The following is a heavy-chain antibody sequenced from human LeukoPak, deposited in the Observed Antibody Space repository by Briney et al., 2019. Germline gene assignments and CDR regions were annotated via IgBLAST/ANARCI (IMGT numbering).Heavy chain of an antibody. Sequence: SETLSLTCTVSGGSISSYYWSWIRQPPGKGLEWIGYIYYSGSTNYNPSLKSRVTISVDTSKNQFSLKLSSVTAADTAVYYCARSIVGAKLYFDYWGQGTLVTVSS. CDR1: GGSISSYY. CDR3: ARSIVGAKLYFDY. J-gene: IGHJ4*02. CDR2: IYYSGST. D-gene: IGHD1-26*01. V-gene: IGHV4-59*01.